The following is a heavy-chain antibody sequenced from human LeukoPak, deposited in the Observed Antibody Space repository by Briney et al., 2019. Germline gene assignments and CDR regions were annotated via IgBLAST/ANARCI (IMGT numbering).Heavy chain of an antibody. CDR1: GFIFGNYR. Sequence: PGGSLRLSCATSGFIFGNYRMHWVRQAPGKGLEWVAVISKDGSDKYYPGSVRGRFTISRDNSKNTIYLQMDSLRAEDTAIYYCARDYWWNYDYWGQGTLVTVSS. V-gene: IGHV3-30-3*01. J-gene: IGHJ4*02. CDR2: ISKDGSDK. D-gene: IGHD1-7*01. CDR3: ARDYWWNYDY.